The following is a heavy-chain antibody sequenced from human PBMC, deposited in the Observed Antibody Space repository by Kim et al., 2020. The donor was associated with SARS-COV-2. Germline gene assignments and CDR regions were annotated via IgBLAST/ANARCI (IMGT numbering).Heavy chain of an antibody. Sequence: IANYARKCQGGVTITADNSTSPAYMERSSLRSEDTAVYYCARDPFDDFDYWGQGTLVTVSS. CDR2: IA. V-gene: IGHV1-69*04. J-gene: IGHJ4*02. CDR3: ARDPFDDFDY. D-gene: IGHD3-16*01.